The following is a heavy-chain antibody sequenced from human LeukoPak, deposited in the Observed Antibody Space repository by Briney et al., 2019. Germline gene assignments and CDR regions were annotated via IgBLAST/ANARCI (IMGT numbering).Heavy chain of an antibody. CDR3: ARGVGYYDILTGYYKEDYIDY. Sequence: GGSPRLSCAASGFTVSGNYMSWVRQAPGKGLEWVSVIYSGGSTYYADPVKGRFTISRDNSKNTLYLQMNSLRAEDTAVYYCARGVGYYDILTGYYKEDYIDYWGQGTLVTVSS. CDR2: IYSGGST. D-gene: IGHD3-9*01. V-gene: IGHV3-66*01. J-gene: IGHJ4*02. CDR1: GFTVSGNY.